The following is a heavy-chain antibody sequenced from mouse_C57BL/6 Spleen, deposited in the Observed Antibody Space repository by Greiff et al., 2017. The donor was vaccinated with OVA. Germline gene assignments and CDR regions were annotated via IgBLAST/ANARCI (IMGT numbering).Heavy chain of an antibody. CDR2: IDPSDSET. CDR1: GYTFTSYW. Sequence: QVQLQQPGAELVRPGSSVKLSCKASGYTFTSYWMYWVKQRPIQGLEWIGNIDPSDSETHYNQKFKDKATLTVDKSSSTAYMQLSSLTSEDSAVYYCAFYYGNYGGFDYWGQGTTLTVSS. D-gene: IGHD2-1*01. V-gene: IGHV1-52*01. J-gene: IGHJ2*01. CDR3: AFYYGNYGGFDY.